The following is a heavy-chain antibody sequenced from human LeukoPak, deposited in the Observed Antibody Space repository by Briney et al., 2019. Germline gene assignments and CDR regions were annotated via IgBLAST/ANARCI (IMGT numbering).Heavy chain of an antibody. CDR1: GGSFSGYY. CDR3: ARVRAVATIRYNWFDP. CDR2: INHSGST. J-gene: IGHJ5*02. V-gene: IGHV4-34*01. D-gene: IGHD5-12*01. Sequence: SETLSLTCAVYGGSFSGYYWSWIRQPPGKGLEWIGEINHSGSTNYNPSLKRRVTISVDTSKNQFSLKLSSVTAADTAVYYCARVRAVATIRYNWFDPWGQGTLVTVSS.